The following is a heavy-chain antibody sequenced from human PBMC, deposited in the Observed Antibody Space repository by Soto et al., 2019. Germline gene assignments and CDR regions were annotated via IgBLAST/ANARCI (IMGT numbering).Heavy chain of an antibody. Sequence: PSETLSLTCTVSGGSISSYYWSWIRQPPGKGLEWIGYIYSSGGTTYNPSLKSRVTISVDTSKNQFSLKLSSVTAADTAVYYCAGGEFDFWSGPFFQHWGQGTLVTVSS. V-gene: IGHV4-59*08. J-gene: IGHJ1*01. CDR2: IYSSGGT. CDR3: AGGEFDFWSGPFFQH. CDR1: GGSISSYY. D-gene: IGHD3-3*01.